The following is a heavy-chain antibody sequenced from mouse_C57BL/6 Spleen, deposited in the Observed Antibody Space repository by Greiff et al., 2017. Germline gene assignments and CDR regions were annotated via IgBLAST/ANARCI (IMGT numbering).Heavy chain of an antibody. Sequence: EVMLVESGGGLVKPGGSLKLSCAASGFTFSDYGMHWVRQAPEKGLEWVAYISSGSSTIYYADTVKGRFTISRDNAKNTLFLQMTSLRSEDTAMYYCARREYYGSSRYYYAMDYWGQGTSVTVSS. CDR2: ISSGSSTI. CDR3: ARREYYGSSRYYYAMDY. CDR1: GFTFSDYG. J-gene: IGHJ4*01. V-gene: IGHV5-17*01. D-gene: IGHD1-1*01.